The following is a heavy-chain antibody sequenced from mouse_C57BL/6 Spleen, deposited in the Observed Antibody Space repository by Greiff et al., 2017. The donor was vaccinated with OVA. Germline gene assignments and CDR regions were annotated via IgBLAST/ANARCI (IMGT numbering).Heavy chain of an antibody. CDR1: GYTFTDYY. V-gene: IGHV1-26*01. CDR3: ARAKDYGRGYFDY. CDR2: INPNNGGT. D-gene: IGHD1-1*01. J-gene: IGHJ2*01. Sequence: VQLQQSGPELVKPGASVKISCKASGYTFTDYYMNWVKQSHGKSLEWIGDINPNNGGTSYNQKFKGKATLTVDKSSSTAYMELRSLTSEDSAVYYCARAKDYGRGYFDYGGQGTTLTVSS.